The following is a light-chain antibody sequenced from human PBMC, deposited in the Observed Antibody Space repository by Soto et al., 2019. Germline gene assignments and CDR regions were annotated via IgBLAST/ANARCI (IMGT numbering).Light chain of an antibody. V-gene: IGKV3D-20*02. CDR2: GAS. Sequence: DIVLTQSPGTLSLSPGERATLSCRASQSVSGSFLAWYQQRPGQAPRLLIYGASSRATGIPARFGGSGSGTDFTLTISSLEPEDFAVYYCQQRTNWLFTFGPGTKVDIK. CDR1: QSVSGSF. J-gene: IGKJ3*01. CDR3: QQRTNWLFT.